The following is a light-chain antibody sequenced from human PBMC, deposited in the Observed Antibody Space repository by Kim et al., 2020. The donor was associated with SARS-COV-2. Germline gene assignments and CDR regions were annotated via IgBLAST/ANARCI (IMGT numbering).Light chain of an antibody. V-gene: IGLV3-1*01. J-gene: IGLJ2*01. CDR2: QDT. CDR3: QACDSSNVV. Sequence: SYELTQPPSVSVSPGQTASVTCSGDKLGNKYTCWYQQKPGQSPVLVIYQDTKRHSGIPERFSGSNSGNTATLTISGTQAMDEADYYCQACDSSNVVFGGG. CDR1: KLGNKY.